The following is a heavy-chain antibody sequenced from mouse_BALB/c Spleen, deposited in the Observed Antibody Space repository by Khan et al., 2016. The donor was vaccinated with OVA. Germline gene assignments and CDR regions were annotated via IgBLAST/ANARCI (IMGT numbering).Heavy chain of an antibody. V-gene: IGHV3-2*02. CDR2: ISYSGST. Sequence: EVQLQESGPGLVKPSQSLYLTCTVTGYSITSDYAWNWIRQFPGNKLEWMGYISYSGSTNYNPALKSRISITRDTSKNQFFLQLNSVTTEDTATYYEDTAGSWYNYAVDYWGQGTSVTVSS. J-gene: IGHJ4*01. D-gene: IGHD1-1*02. CDR1: GYSITSDYA. CDR3: DTAGSWYNYAVDY.